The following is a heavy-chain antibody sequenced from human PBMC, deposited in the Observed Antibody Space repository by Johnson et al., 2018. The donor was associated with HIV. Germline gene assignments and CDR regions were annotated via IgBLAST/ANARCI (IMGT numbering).Heavy chain of an antibody. D-gene: IGHD2-15*01. Sequence: VQLVESGGGLVQPGGSLRLSCAASGFTVSSNYMSWVRQAPGKGLEWVSVIYSGGSTYYAASVKGRLTLSRYNAKNSLYLQMNSLRAEDAAVYYCARSRDCSGGSCPDGFDIWGQGTKVIVSS. CDR3: ARSRDCSGGSCPDGFDI. V-gene: IGHV3-66*01. CDR2: IYSGGST. J-gene: IGHJ3*02. CDR1: GFTVSSNY.